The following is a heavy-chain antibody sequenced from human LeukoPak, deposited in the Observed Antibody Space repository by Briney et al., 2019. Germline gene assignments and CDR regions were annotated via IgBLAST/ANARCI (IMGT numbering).Heavy chain of an antibody. CDR2: INWNGGST. V-gene: IGHV3-20*04. CDR1: GFSFDDYG. CDR3: ARGGISIFGVVIYMDV. D-gene: IGHD3-3*01. J-gene: IGHJ6*03. Sequence: PGGSLRLSCAASGFSFDDYGMSWVRQAPGKGLEWVSGINWNGGSTGYADSVKGQFTISRDNAKNSLSLQMNSLRVEDTALYYCARGGISIFGVVIYMDVWGKGTTVTVSS.